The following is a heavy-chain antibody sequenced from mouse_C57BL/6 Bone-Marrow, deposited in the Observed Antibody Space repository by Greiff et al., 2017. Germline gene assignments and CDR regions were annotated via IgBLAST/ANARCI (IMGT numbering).Heavy chain of an antibody. CDR1: GYAFTNYL. D-gene: IGHD2-4*01. CDR3: ARDDYDGFAY. CDR2: INPGSGGT. Sequence: VQLQQSGAELVRPGTSVKVSCKASGYAFTNYLIEWVKQRPGQGLEWIGVINPGSGGTNYNEKFKGKATLTADKSSSTAYMQLSSLTSADSAVYFCARDDYDGFAYWGQGTLVTVSA. V-gene: IGHV1-54*01. J-gene: IGHJ3*01.